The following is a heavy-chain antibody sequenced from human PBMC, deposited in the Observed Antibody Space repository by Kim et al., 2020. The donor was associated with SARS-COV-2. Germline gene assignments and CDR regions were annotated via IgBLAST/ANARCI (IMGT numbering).Heavy chain of an antibody. J-gene: IGHJ6*03. Sequence: SETLSLTCTVSGASISNYYLGWIRQSPGKGLTWIGYISNSGSVNYNPSFKSRVTISLFPHHFSLELSSVTAADMAVYYCAKLYYCYDSSGHYGGGFYYM. V-gene: IGHV4-59*01. CDR2: ISNSGSV. CDR3: AKLYYCYDSSGHYGGGFYYM. D-gene: IGHD3-22*01. CDR1: GASISNYY.